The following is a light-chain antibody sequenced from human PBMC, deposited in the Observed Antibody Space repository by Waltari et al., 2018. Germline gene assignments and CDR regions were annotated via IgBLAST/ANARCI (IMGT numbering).Light chain of an antibody. V-gene: IGLV2-23*02. J-gene: IGLJ2*01. CDR2: DVS. Sequence: QSALTQPASVSGSPGQSITISCTGTSSDVGGYNYGPWYQQHPGKAPKLMIYDVSKRPSGVSNRFSGSKSGNTASLTISGLQAEDEADYYCCSYAGSSFVVFGGGTKLTVL. CDR3: CSYAGSSFVV. CDR1: SSDVGGYNY.